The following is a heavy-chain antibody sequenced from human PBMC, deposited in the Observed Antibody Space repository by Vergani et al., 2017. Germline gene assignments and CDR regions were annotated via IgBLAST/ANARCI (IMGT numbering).Heavy chain of an antibody. CDR2: INPNSGGT. V-gene: IGHV1-2*04. CDR3: ARGAPPAYYYGMDV. Sequence: QVQLVQSGAEVKKPGASVKVSCKASGYTFTSYYMHWVRQAPGQGLEWMGIINPNSGGTNYAQKFQGWVTMTRDTSISTAYMELSRLRSDDTAVYYCARGAPPAYYYGMDVWGQGTTVTVSS. J-gene: IGHJ6*02. CDR1: GYTFTSYY.